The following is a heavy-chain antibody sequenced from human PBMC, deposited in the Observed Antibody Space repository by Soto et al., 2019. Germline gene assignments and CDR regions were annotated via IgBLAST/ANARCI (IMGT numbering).Heavy chain of an antibody. V-gene: IGHV2-70*04. CDR3: ARLYSSGWYDY. CDR2: IDWDDDK. J-gene: IGHJ4*02. D-gene: IGHD6-19*01. CDR1: GFSLSTSGMR. Sequence: SGPTLVNPTQTLTLTCTFSGFSLSTSGMRVSWIRQPPGKALEWLARIDWDDDKFYSTSLMTRLTIPKDTSKNQVVLTMTNMDPVDTATYYCARLYSSGWYDYWGQGTLVTVSS.